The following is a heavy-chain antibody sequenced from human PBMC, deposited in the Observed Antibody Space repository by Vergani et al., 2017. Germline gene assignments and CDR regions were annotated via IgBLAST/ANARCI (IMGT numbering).Heavy chain of an antibody. J-gene: IGHJ6*04. CDR1: GGSFSGYY. CDR3: ASGGFWSGLDV. CDR2: ISSSSSYI. D-gene: IGHD3-3*01. V-gene: IGHV3-21*01. Sequence: VQLQQWGAGLLKPSETLSLTCAVYGGSFSGYYWSWIRQPPGKGLEWVSSISSSSSYIYYADSVKGRFTISRDNAKNSLYLQMNSLRAEDTAVYYCASGGFWSGLDVWGKGTTVTVSS.